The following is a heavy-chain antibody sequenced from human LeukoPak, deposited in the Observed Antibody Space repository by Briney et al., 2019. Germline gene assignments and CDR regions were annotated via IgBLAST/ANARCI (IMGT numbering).Heavy chain of an antibody. CDR1: GGSISSYY. Sequence: PSETLSLTCTVSGGSISSYYWSWIRQPAGKGLEWIGRIYTSGGTNYNPSLKSRVTMSVDTSKNQFSLKLSSVTAADTAVYYCAREVPSRPDDAFDIWGQGTMVTVSS. CDR2: IYTSGGT. D-gene: IGHD2-2*01. J-gene: IGHJ3*02. V-gene: IGHV4-4*07. CDR3: AREVPSRPDDAFDI.